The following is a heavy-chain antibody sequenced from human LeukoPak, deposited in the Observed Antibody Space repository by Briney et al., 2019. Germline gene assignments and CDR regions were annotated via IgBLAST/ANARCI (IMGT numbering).Heavy chain of an antibody. CDR3: AKDSSGSYDAFDI. CDR2: ISSSSSYI. V-gene: IGHV3-21*01. CDR1: GFTFSSYS. Sequence: GGSLRLSCAASGFTFSSYSMNWVRQAPGKWLEWVSSISSSSSYIYYADSVKGRFTISRDNAKNSLYLQMNSLRAEDTAVYYCAKDSSGSYDAFDIWGQGTMVTVSS. D-gene: IGHD3-22*01. J-gene: IGHJ3*02.